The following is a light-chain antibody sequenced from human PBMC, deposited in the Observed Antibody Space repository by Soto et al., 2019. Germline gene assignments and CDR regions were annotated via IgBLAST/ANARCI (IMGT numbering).Light chain of an antibody. CDR3: QQYNNWPPMST. CDR1: QNVGRN. CDR2: GTS. Sequence: EIVLMQSPGTLSLSPGEGATLSCRASQNVGRNVAWYQQRPGQAPRLLIHGTSTRAADIPARFSGSVSGTEFTLTINSLQPEDFVIYYCQQYNNWPPMSTFGQGTKLEMK. V-gene: IGKV3-15*01. J-gene: IGKJ2*01.